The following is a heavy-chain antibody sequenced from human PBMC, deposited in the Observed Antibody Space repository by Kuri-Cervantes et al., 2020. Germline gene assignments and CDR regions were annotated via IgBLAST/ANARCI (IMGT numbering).Heavy chain of an antibody. Sequence: GESLKISCAASGFTFSSYSMNWVRQAPGKGLEWVSSISSSSSYIYYADSVKGRFTISRDNAKNSLYLQMNSLRAEDTAVYYCARIAGTMDHFDYWGQGTLVTVSS. CDR3: ARIAGTMDHFDY. J-gene: IGHJ4*02. V-gene: IGHV3-21*01. CDR1: GFTFSSYS. CDR2: ISSSSSYI. D-gene: IGHD6-13*01.